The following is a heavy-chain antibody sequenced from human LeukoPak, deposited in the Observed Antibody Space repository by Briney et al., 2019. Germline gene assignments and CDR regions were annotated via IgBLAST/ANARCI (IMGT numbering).Heavy chain of an antibody. V-gene: IGHV4-39*01. Sequence: XYYXGSTYYNPSLKSRVTISVDTSKNQFSLKLSSVTAADTAVYYCAIHYYDSSGYYVIGYYFDYWGQGTLVTVSS. D-gene: IGHD3-22*01. CDR2: XYYXGST. J-gene: IGHJ4*02. CDR3: AIHYYDSSGYYVIGYYFDY.